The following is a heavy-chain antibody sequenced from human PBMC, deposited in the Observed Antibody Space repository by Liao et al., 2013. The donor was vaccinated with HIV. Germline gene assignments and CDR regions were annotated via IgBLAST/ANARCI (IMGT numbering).Heavy chain of an antibody. CDR3: ARDPGDGDYGNY. D-gene: IGHD4-17*01. CDR1: GVSINNHY. Sequence: QMQLQESGPGLVKPSETLSLTCAVSGVSINNHYWNWIRQPAGGGLEWIGRIFATGNTNYNPSLKSRVTMSVDTSKNHFSLKLTSVTAADTAVYYCARDPGDGDYGNYWGQGTLVTVSS. J-gene: IGHJ4*02. CDR2: IFATGNT. V-gene: IGHV4-4*07.